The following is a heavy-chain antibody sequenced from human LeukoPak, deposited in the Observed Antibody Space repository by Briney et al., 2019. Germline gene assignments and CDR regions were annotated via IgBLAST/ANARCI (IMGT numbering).Heavy chain of an antibody. Sequence: PSETLSLTCTVSGGSISSSYSYWDWIRQPPGKGLERIGNIYYSGSTYYSPSLTSRVTVSVDTSENQFSLKLSSVTAADTALYYCAKDSVGDTARDFDYWGQGTLVTVSS. V-gene: IGHV4-39*07. CDR2: IYYSGST. CDR1: GGSISSSYSY. CDR3: AKDSVGDTARDFDY. J-gene: IGHJ4*02. D-gene: IGHD5-18*01.